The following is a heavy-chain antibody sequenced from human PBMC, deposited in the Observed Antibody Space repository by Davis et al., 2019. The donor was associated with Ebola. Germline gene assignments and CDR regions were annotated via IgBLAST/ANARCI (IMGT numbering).Heavy chain of an antibody. D-gene: IGHD3-3*01. J-gene: IGHJ4*02. Sequence: SSYIYYADSVKGRFTISRDNAKNSLYLQMNSLRAEDTAVYYCAREHDFWSGYYSYYFDYWGQGTLVTVSS. V-gene: IGHV3-21*01. CDR3: AREHDFWSGYYSYYFDY. CDR2: SSYI.